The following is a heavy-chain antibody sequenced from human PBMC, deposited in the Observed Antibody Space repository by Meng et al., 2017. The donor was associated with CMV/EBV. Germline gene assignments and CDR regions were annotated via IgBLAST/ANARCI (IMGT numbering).Heavy chain of an antibody. V-gene: IGHV3-15*01. CDR3: TTPIYSYGPPFGY. CDR2: IKSKTDGGTT. D-gene: IGHD5-18*01. Sequence: SGSTFSNAWMSWVRQAPGKGLEWVGRIKSKTDGGTTDYAAPVKGRFTISRDDSKNTLYLQMNSLKTEDTAVYYCTTPIYSYGPPFGYWGQGTLVTVSS. CDR1: GSTFSNAW. J-gene: IGHJ4*02.